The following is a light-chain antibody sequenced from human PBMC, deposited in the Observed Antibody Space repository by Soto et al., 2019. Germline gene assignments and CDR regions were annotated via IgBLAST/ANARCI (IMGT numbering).Light chain of an antibody. Sequence: EIVMTQSPATLSVSPGERATLSCRASQSVSSNLAWYQQKPGQAPRRLIYGASTRATGIPARFSGSGSGTEFTLTISSRQSEDFAVYYCHRYNNWPGTFGPGTKVDIK. J-gene: IGKJ3*01. V-gene: IGKV3-15*01. CDR1: QSVSSN. CDR2: GAS. CDR3: HRYNNWPGT.